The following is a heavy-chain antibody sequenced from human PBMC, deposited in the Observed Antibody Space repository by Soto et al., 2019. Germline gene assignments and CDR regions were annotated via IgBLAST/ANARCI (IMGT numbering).Heavy chain of an antibody. V-gene: IGHV3-23*03. J-gene: IGHJ4*02. CDR3: ATKRSGSNPFDS. CDR2: ISGGDTTT. CDR1: GFTFSSHS. D-gene: IGHD3-10*01. Sequence: PGGSLRLSCAASGFTFSSHSINWVRQAPEKGLEWVSVISGGDTTTYYADSVKGRFTISRNNSKNTVYLQMNGLRSEDTATYYCATKRSGSNPFDSWGQGTLVTVSS.